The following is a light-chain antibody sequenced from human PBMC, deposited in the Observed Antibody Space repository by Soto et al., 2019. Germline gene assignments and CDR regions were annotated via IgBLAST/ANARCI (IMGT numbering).Light chain of an antibody. Sequence: DIQMTKSPSSLSAAVGDRVTFTCQASQDIYKYLNWYQQKPGKAPQLLIYDASYLERGCSSRFRGSGCGTDFRLTVCILRPEYAATVYCQQVYFPPYTFGQGTMLEI. V-gene: IGKV1-33*01. CDR2: DAS. CDR1: QDIYKY. J-gene: IGKJ2*01. CDR3: QQVYFPPYT.